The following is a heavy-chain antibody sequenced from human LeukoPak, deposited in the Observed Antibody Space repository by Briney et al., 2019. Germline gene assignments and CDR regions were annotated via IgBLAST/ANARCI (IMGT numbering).Heavy chain of an antibody. CDR2: ISSSGGST. J-gene: IGHJ3*02. CDR1: GFTFSSYA. D-gene: IGHD4-23*01. CDR3: ARDRDYGGNSHVFDI. V-gene: IGHV3-23*01. Sequence: GGSLRLSCAASGFTFSSYAMNWVRQAPGKGLEWVSAISSSGGSTYYADSVKGRFTISRDNSKSTLYLQMNSLRAEDTAVYYCARDRDYGGNSHVFDIWGQGTVVTVSP.